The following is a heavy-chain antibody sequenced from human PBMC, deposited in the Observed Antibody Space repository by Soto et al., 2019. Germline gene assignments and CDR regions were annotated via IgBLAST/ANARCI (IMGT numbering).Heavy chain of an antibody. J-gene: IGHJ3*02. V-gene: IGHV3-74*01. D-gene: IGHD1-1*01. CDR3: VRDRGQPDAFDI. CDR2: MNRDGTNI. CDR1: EFTFNVYW. Sequence: EVQLVESGGGLVQPGGSLRLSCAASEFTFNVYWVHWVRQAPGKGLVWVAHMNRDGTNINYADSVKGRFTISRDHAKNALYLQMNSLRVEDTAVYHCVRDRGQPDAFDIWGQGAVVTGSA.